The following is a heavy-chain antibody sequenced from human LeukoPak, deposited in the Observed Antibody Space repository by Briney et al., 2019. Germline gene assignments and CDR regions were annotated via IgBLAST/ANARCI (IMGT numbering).Heavy chain of an antibody. CDR3: ARDRKDGNFFDY. V-gene: IGHV3-53*01. D-gene: IGHD2-15*01. CDR1: GLTFSSYA. Sequence: GGSLRLSCAASGLTFSSYAVSWVRQAPGKGLEWVSIIYSGGSTYYADSVKGRFTISRDNSKNTLYLQMNSLRAEDTAVYYCARDRKDGNFFDYWGQGTLVTVSS. CDR2: IYSGGST. J-gene: IGHJ4*02.